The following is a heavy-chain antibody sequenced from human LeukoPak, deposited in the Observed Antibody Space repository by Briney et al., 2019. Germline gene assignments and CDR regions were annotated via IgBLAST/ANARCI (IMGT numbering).Heavy chain of an antibody. CDR1: GVSICSYY. V-gene: IGHV4-4*07. Sequence: SETLSLTCTVSGVSICSYYWSWMRQAAGKGLEWIGRINTSGNTNYNPSLKSRVSLSVDTSKNQFSLKLSSVTAEDTAVYYCARIYCDGGGCYWFDPWGQGTLVTVSS. CDR3: ARIYCDGGGCYWFDP. J-gene: IGHJ5*02. D-gene: IGHD2-15*01. CDR2: INTSGNT.